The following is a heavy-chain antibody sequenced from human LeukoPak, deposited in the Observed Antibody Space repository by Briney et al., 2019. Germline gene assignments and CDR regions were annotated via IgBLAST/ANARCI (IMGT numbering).Heavy chain of an antibody. D-gene: IGHD6-6*01. CDR3: ARVGVARPFDY. Sequence: GGSLRLSCAASGFTFSSYWMTWVRQAPGKGLEWVANIKHDGGERYHVDSVKGRFTISRDNAKNSLFLQMNSLRAEDTAVYYCARVGVARPFDYWGQGTLVTVSS. CDR1: GFTFSSYW. CDR2: IKHDGGER. V-gene: IGHV3-7*01. J-gene: IGHJ4*02.